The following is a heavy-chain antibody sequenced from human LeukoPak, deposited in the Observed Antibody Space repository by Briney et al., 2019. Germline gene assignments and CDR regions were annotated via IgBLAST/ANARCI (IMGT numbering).Heavy chain of an antibody. CDR3: ARDPRRGGGAAAGTNFDY. CDR2: INSSSSYI. Sequence: PGGSLRLSCAASGFTFSSYSMNWVRQAPGKGLEWVSSINSSSSYIYYADSVKGRFTISRDNAKNPLYLQMNSLRAEDTAVYYCARDPRRGGGAAAGTNFDYWGQGTLVTVSS. V-gene: IGHV3-21*01. CDR1: GFTFSSYS. D-gene: IGHD6-13*01. J-gene: IGHJ4*02.